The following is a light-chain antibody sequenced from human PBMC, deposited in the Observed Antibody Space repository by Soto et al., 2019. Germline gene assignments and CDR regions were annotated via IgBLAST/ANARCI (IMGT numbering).Light chain of an antibody. V-gene: IGKV3-20*01. CDR2: GAS. CDR3: QQYGSSPFT. CDR1: QNVGSNY. Sequence: EIVLTQSPGTLSLSPGERATLSCRASQNVGSNYLAWYQQKPGQAPRLLIYGASSRATGIPDRFSGSGSGIDFTLTISRLEPEDFAVYYCQQYGSSPFTFGPGTKVDIK. J-gene: IGKJ3*01.